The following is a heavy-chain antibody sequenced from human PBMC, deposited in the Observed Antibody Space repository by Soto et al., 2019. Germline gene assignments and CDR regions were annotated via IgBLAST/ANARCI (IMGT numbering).Heavy chain of an antibody. V-gene: IGHV1-3*01. D-gene: IGHD3-3*01. CDR1: GYTFTDYA. CDR2: INAGNGNT. Sequence: ASVKVSCKASGYTFTDYAMHWVRQAPGQRLEWMGWINAGNGNTKYSQKFQGRVTITRDTSASTAYMELSSLTSQDTAVYYCATGRITIFGVVKNWFDPWGQGTLVTVSS. J-gene: IGHJ5*02. CDR3: ATGRITIFGVVKNWFDP.